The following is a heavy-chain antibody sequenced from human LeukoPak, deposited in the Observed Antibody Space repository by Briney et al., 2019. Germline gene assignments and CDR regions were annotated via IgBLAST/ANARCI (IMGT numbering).Heavy chain of an antibody. CDR1: GGSISSGSYY. CDR2: IYTSGST. D-gene: IGHD1-14*01. J-gene: IGHJ4*02. CDR3: ARGNPWVALDY. Sequence: PSQTLSLTCTVSGGSISSGSYYWSWIRQPAGKGLEWIGRIYTSGSTNYNPSLKSRVTISVDTSKNQFSLKLSSVTAADTAVYYCARGNPWVALDYWGQGTLVTVSS. V-gene: IGHV4-61*02.